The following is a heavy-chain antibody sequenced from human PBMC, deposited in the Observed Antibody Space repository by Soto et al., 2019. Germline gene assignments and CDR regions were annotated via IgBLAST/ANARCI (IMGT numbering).Heavy chain of an antibody. D-gene: IGHD6-19*01. Sequence: GVSLRLSCAASGLTFSSFGMHWVRQAPGKGLEWVAVIWYDGSNKYYADSVKGRFTISRDNSKNTLYLQMNSLRAEDTAVYYCERDLPPIIAVLDYWGKGTLVPVSS. CDR1: GLTFSSFG. CDR3: ERDLPPIIAVLDY. V-gene: IGHV3-33*01. J-gene: IGHJ4*02. CDR2: IWYDGSNK.